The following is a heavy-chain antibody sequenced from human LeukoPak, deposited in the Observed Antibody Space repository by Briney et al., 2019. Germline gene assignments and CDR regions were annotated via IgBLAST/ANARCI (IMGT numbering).Heavy chain of an antibody. CDR1: GFTFSSYT. CDR3: ARDDGSYGYVVREGYFDY. D-gene: IGHD5-18*01. Sequence: RGSLRLSCAASGFTFSSYTMNWVRQAPGKGLEWVSSITSSSSYIYYADSVKGRFTISRDNARNSLYLQMNSLRAEDTAVYYCARDDGSYGYVVREGYFDYWGQGTLVTVSS. CDR2: ITSSSSYI. J-gene: IGHJ4*02. V-gene: IGHV3-21*01.